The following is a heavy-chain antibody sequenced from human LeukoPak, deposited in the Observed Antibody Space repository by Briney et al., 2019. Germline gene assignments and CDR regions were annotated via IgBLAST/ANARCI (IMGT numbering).Heavy chain of an antibody. CDR2: ISAYNGNT. CDR1: GYTFTSYG. D-gene: IGHD3-3*01. CDR3: ARGAADFWSGYHTDY. Sequence: ASVKVSCKASGYTFTSYGISWVRQAPGQGLEWMGWISAYNGNTNYAQKLQGRVTMTTDTSTSTAYMELRSLRSDDTAVYYCARGAADFWSGYHTDYWGQGTLVTVSS. J-gene: IGHJ4*02. V-gene: IGHV1-18*01.